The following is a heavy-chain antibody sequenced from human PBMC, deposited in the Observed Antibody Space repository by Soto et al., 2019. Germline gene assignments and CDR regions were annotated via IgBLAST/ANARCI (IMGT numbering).Heavy chain of an antibody. CDR3: ARYVSYYDILTGFEQNNWFDP. CDR2: IYYSGST. V-gene: IGHV4-59*08. J-gene: IGHJ5*02. Sequence: SETLSLTCTVSGGSISSYYWSWIRQPPGKGLEWIGYIYYSGSTNYNPSLKSRVTISVDTSKNQFSLKLSSVTAADTAVYYCARYVSYYDILTGFEQNNWFDPWGQGTLVTVSS. CDR1: GGSISSYY. D-gene: IGHD3-9*01.